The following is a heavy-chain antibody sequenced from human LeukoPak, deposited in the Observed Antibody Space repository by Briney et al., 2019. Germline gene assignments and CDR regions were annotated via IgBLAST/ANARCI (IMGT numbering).Heavy chain of an antibody. CDR2: IYYSGST. J-gene: IGHJ3*02. CDR3: ARQTSYDSSGYFGAPTYAFDI. CDR1: GGSISSYY. V-gene: IGHV4-59*05. D-gene: IGHD3-22*01. Sequence: PSETLSLTCTVSGGSISSYYWSWIRQHPGKGLGWIGSIYYSGSTYYNPSLKSRVTISVDTSKNQFSLKLSSVTAADTAVYYCARQTSYDSSGYFGAPTYAFDIWGQGTMVTVSS.